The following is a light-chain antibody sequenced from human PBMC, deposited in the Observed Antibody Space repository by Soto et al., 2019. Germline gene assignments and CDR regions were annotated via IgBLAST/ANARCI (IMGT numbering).Light chain of an antibody. CDR2: EVN. CDR3: GLYSTSNTHNYV. J-gene: IGLJ1*01. Sequence: LTEPPSASGSPGQSGTISCTGTSSDFGDNYVSWYQHHPGKAPQLIIYEVNLRPSGVSDRFSASKSGDTASLTISGLQAGDEADYYCGLYSTSNTHNYVSGTGTKVTV. CDR1: SSDFGDNY. V-gene: IGLV2-14*01.